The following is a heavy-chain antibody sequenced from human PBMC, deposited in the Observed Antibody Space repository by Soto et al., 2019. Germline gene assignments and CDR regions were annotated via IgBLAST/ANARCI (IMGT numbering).Heavy chain of an antibody. V-gene: IGHV1-24*01. CDR2: FDPEDGET. D-gene: IGHD2-15*01. J-gene: IGHJ3*02. CDR3: AADPYRSGYCSGGSCPTSLAFDI. Sequence: ASVKVSCKVSGYTLTELSMHWVRQAPGKGLEWMGGFDPEDGETIYAQKFQGRVTMTEDTSTDTAYMELSSLRSEDTAVYYCAADPYRSGYCSGGSCPTSLAFDIWGQGTMVTVSS. CDR1: GYTLTELS.